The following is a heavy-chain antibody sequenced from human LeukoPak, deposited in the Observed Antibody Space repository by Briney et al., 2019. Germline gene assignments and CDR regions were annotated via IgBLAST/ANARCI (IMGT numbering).Heavy chain of an antibody. Sequence: SETLSLTCSVSGGSISSYYWSWIRQPAGKGLEWIGRIYTSGSTNYNPSLKSRVTMSVDTSKNQFSLKLSSVTAADTAVYYCARGRDYVWGSPEDYWGQGTLVTVSS. CDR3: ARGRDYVWGSPEDY. V-gene: IGHV4-4*07. J-gene: IGHJ4*02. CDR1: GGSISSYY. CDR2: IYTSGST. D-gene: IGHD3-16*01.